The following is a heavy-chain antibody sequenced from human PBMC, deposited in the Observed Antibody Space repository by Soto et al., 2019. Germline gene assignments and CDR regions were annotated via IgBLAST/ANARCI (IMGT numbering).Heavy chain of an antibody. CDR2: MVGDGSSS. V-gene: IGHV3-23*01. J-gene: IGHJ4*02. CDR1: GFTFSTYA. CDR3: AKTYYYGSGSQYYFDY. Sequence: GGSLRLSCAASGFTFSTYAMNWVRQAPGKGLEWVSVMVGDGSSSDYADSVRGRFTISRDNSKNTLYLQMNSLRAEDTAVYYCAKTYYYGSGSQYYFDYWGQGALVTVSS. D-gene: IGHD3-10*01.